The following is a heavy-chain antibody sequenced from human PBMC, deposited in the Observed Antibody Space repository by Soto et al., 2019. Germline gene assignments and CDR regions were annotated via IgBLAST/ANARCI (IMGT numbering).Heavy chain of an antibody. D-gene: IGHD6-6*01. Sequence: SVKVSCKAXGGTFSSYAISWVRQAPGQGPEWMGGIIPIFGTANYAQKFQGRVTITADESTSTAYMELSSLRSEDTAVYYCARRGNGIAARFPNWFDPWGQGTLVTVSS. CDR1: GGTFSSYA. J-gene: IGHJ5*02. V-gene: IGHV1-69*13. CDR3: ARRGNGIAARFPNWFDP. CDR2: IIPIFGTA.